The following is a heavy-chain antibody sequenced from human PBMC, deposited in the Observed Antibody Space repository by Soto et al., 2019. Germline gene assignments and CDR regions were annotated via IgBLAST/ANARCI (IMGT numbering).Heavy chain of an antibody. CDR1: GFSFDEYN. D-gene: IGHD3-16*01. Sequence: XGSLRLSCSASGFSFDEYNIHWVRQAPGKGLEWVSLITWNGANTYYADSVKGRFTISRDGTTKSVSLQMTSLKREGTGLYYCARETLSYGSALDVWGQGTTVTVSS. V-gene: IGHV3-43*01. CDR3: ARETLSYGSALDV. CDR2: ITWNGANT. J-gene: IGHJ6*02.